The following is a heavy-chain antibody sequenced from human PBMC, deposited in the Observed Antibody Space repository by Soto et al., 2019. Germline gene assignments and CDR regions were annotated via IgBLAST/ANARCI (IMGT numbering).Heavy chain of an antibody. CDR1: GFTFSNYA. V-gene: IGHV3-13*01. J-gene: IGHJ4*02. CDR2: IGTAGDT. CDR3: ARVVYYYDSSGYYYVWYFDY. Sequence: GGSLRLSCAASGFTFSNYAMSWVRQATGKGLEWVSAIGTAGDTYYPGSVKGRFTISRENAKNSLYLQMNSLRAEDTTVYYCARVVYYYDSSGYYYVWYFDYWGQGTLVTVSS. D-gene: IGHD3-22*01.